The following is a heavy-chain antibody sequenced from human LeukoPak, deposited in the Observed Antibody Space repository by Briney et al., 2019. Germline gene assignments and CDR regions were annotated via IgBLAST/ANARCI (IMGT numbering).Heavy chain of an antibody. V-gene: IGHV4-39*01. CDR2: IYYSGST. J-gene: IGHJ4*02. CDR1: GGSVSSNSYY. Sequence: SETLSLTCTVSGGSVSSNSYYWGWIRQPPGKGLEWMGSIYYSGSTYYNPSLKSRVTISVDTSKNQFPLKLSSVTAADTAVYYCAKSIAGYDYWGQGTLVTVSS. CDR3: AKSIAGYDY. D-gene: IGHD2/OR15-2a*01.